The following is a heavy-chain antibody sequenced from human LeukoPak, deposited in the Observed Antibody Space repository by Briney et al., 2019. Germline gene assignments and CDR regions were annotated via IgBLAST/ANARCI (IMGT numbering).Heavy chain of an antibody. V-gene: IGHV3-23*01. CDR3: ARDPFGDRYYYYGMDV. CDR1: GFTFSSYA. CDR2: ITGSGGST. D-gene: IGHD3-10*01. J-gene: IGHJ6*02. Sequence: AGGSLRLSCAASGFTFSSYAMSWVRQAPGKGLEWVSTITGSGGSTPYADSVKGRFTISRDNSRNTLFLQMNSLRAEDTAVYYCARDPFGDRYYYYGMDVWGQGTVITVSS.